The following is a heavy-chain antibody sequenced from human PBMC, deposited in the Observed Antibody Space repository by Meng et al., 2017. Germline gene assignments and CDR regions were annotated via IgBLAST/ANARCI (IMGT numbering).Heavy chain of an antibody. V-gene: IGHV4-34*01. CDR2: INHSGST. CDR1: GGSFSGYY. CDR3: ARVPGGIGAADY. D-gene: IGHD3-10*01. J-gene: IGHJ4*02. Sequence: QVQLQQWGAGLLKPSETLSLHCAVDGGSFSGYYWSWIRQPPGKGLEWIGEINHSGSTNYNPSLKSRVTISVDTSKNQFSLKLSSVTAADTAVYYCARVPGGIGAADYWGQGTLVTVSS.